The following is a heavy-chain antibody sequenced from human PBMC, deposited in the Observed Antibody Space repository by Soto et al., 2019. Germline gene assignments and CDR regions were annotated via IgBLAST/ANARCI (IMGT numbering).Heavy chain of an antibody. CDR1: GFTFSSYW. Sequence: GGSLRLSCAASGFTFSSYWMHWVRQAPGKGLVWVSRINSDGSSTSYADSVKGRFTISRDNAKNTLYLQMNSLRAEDTAVYYCAILSDIVVVPAAMYAFDIWGQGTMVTVSS. D-gene: IGHD2-2*01. V-gene: IGHV3-74*01. CDR3: AILSDIVVVPAAMYAFDI. J-gene: IGHJ3*02. CDR2: INSDGSST.